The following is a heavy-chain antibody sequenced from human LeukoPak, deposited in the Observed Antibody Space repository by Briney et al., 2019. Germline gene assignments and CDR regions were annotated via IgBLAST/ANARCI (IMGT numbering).Heavy chain of an antibody. CDR3: ARPMYYYDSSGYGLDAFDI. D-gene: IGHD3-22*01. J-gene: IGHJ3*02. V-gene: IGHV3-30*03. CDR2: ISYDGGNK. CDR1: GFTFSSYG. Sequence: GGSLRLSCAASGFTFSSYGMHWVRQAPGKGLEWVAVISYDGGNKYYADSVKGRFTISRDNSKNTLYLQMNSLRAVDTAVYYCARPMYYYDSSGYGLDAFDIWGQGTMVTVSS.